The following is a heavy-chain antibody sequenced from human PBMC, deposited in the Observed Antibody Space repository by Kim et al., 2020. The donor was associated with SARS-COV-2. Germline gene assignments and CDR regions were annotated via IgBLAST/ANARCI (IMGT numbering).Heavy chain of an antibody. J-gene: IGHJ4*02. CDR3: ARDAGSIAVAGTDY. V-gene: IGHV3-21*01. Sequence: GGSLRLSCAASGFTFSSYSMNWVRQAPGKGLAWVSSISSSSSYIYYADSVKGRFTISRDNAKNSLYLQMNSLRAEDTAVYYCARDAGSIAVAGTDYWGQGTLVTVSS. D-gene: IGHD6-19*01. CDR1: GFTFSSYS. CDR2: ISSSSSYI.